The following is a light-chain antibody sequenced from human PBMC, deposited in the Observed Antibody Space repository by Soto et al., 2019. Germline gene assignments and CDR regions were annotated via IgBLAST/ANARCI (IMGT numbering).Light chain of an antibody. CDR3: CSFATSGTWV. CDR1: SSDVGSYNL. V-gene: IGLV2-23*01. J-gene: IGLJ3*02. Sequence: QSALTQPASVSGSPGQSITISCTGTSSDVGSYNLVSWYQQHPGKAPKLMISEGNKRPSGISNRFSGSKSGNTASLTISGLLAEDEAYYYCCSFATSGTWVFGGGTKLTVL. CDR2: EGN.